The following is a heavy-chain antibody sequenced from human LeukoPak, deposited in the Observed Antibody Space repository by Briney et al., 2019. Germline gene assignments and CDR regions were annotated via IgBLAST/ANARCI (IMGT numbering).Heavy chain of an antibody. CDR1: GGTFSSYA. CDR2: IIPIFGTA. V-gene: IGHV1-69*06. Sequence: SVKVSCKASGGTFSSYAISWVRQAPGQGLEWMGGIIPIFGTANYAQKFQGRVTITADKSTSTAYMELSSLRSEDTAVYYCARGPPCSGGSCYSSYYYYYMDVWGKGTTVTVSS. D-gene: IGHD2-15*01. J-gene: IGHJ6*03. CDR3: ARGPPCSGGSCYSSYYYYYMDV.